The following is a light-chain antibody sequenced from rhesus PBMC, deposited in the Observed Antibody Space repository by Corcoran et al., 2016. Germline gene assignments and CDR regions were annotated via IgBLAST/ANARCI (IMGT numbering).Light chain of an antibody. CDR1: ENVTTY. Sequence: DIQMTQSPSSLSASVGDRVTITCRASENVTTYLSWYQQTPGKAPTLLNYKASPLQRGVPSRFSASGSGTDNTFTIRSPEPEDVATYFCQHGYGAQFTFGPGTKLDIK. CDR3: QHGYGAQFT. J-gene: IGKJ3*01. CDR2: KAS. V-gene: IGKV1-74*01.